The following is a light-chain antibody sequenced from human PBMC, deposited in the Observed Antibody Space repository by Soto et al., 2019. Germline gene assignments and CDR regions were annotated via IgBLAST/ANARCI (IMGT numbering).Light chain of an antibody. CDR1: QSVSSSY. CDR2: GES. V-gene: IGKV3-20*01. J-gene: IGKJ1*01. CDR3: QQYGSSPRT. Sequence: EIVLTQSPGTLSLSPGERATPSCRASQSVSSSYLAWYQQKPGQAPRLLIYGESSRATGIPDRFSGSGSGTDFTLTISRLEPEDFAVYYCQQYGSSPRTFGQGTKVDNK.